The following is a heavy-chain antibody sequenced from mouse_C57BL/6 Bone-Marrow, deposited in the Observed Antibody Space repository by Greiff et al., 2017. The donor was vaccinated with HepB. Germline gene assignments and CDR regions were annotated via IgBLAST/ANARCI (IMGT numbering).Heavy chain of an antibody. CDR2: ISNLAYSI. Sequence: EVKVEESGGGLVQPGGSLKLSCAASGFTFSDYGMAWVRQAPRKGPEWVAFISNLAYSIYYADTVTGRFTISRENAKNTLYLEMSSLRSEDTAMYYCARHRGYGNFDVWGTGTTVTVSS. J-gene: IGHJ1*03. V-gene: IGHV5-15*04. D-gene: IGHD2-1*01. CDR1: GFTFSDYG. CDR3: ARHRGYGNFDV.